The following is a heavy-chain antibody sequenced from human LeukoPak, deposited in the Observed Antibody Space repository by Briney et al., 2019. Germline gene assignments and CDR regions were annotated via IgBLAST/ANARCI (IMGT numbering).Heavy chain of an antibody. D-gene: IGHD3-16*01. J-gene: IGHJ4*02. CDR3: ARDVNYAFDY. CDR1: GYSFTRNG. Sequence: ASVKVSCKPSGYSFTRNGISWVRQAPGQGLEWMAWISANSGNTNYAQNFQDRVTLTADTSTSTAYMELRSLRSDDTAVYYCARDVNYAFDYWGQGTLVTVSS. CDR2: ISANSGNT. V-gene: IGHV1-18*01.